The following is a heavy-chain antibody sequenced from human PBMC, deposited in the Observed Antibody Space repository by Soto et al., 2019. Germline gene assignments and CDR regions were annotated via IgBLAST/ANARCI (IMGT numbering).Heavy chain of an antibody. Sequence: EVQLLESGGGLVQPGGSLRLSCAASGFTFSSYAMSWVRQAPGKGLEWVSVISGSGGSTYYADSVKGRFTISIDNSKNTLYLPMNGLRAEDTAVYYCAKRGAGHYFDYWGQGTLVTVSS. V-gene: IGHV3-23*01. J-gene: IGHJ4*02. CDR2: ISGSGGST. D-gene: IGHD6-19*01. CDR1: GFTFSSYA. CDR3: AKRGAGHYFDY.